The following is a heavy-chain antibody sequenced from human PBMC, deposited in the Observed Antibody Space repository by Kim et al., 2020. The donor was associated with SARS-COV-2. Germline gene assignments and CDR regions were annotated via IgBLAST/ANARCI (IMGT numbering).Heavy chain of an antibody. CDR1: GFTFSNFA. Sequence: GGSLRLSCAVSGFTFSNFAIHWVRQSPGKGLEWVAVISSVGSNEYYGDSVKGRFTFSRDNSKDPLYLQMNSLRVKDTSVYYWARGLFSSGIYLALFYWG. J-gene: IGHJ4*01. D-gene: IGHD1-26*01. V-gene: IGHV3-30-3*01. CDR3: ARGLFSSGIYLALFY. CDR2: ISSVGSNE.